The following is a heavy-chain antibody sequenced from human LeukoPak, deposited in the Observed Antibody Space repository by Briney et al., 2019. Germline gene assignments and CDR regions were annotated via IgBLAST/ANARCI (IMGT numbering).Heavy chain of an antibody. CDR3: AREGVAGTGLDY. V-gene: IGHV1-46*01. CDR2: INPSGGT. D-gene: IGHD6-13*01. CDR1: GYTFTIYN. Sequence: ASVKVSCKASGYTFTIYNMHWVRQAPGQGLEWMGIINPSGGTSYAQKLQGRITMTRDTSTVYMELSSLRSEDTAVYYCAREGVAGTGLDYWGQGTLVTVSS. J-gene: IGHJ4*02.